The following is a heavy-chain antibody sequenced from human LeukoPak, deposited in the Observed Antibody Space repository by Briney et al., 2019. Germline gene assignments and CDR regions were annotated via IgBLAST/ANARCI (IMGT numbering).Heavy chain of an antibody. Sequence: ASVKVSCKASGYTFTGYYMHWVRQAPGQGLEWMGRINPNSGGTNYAQKFQGRVTKTRDTSISTAYMELSRLRSDDTAAYYCARDMHSSGSYSPLDYWGQGTLVTVSS. J-gene: IGHJ4*02. CDR1: GYTFTGYY. CDR3: ARDMHSSGSYSPLDY. D-gene: IGHD3-10*01. V-gene: IGHV1-2*06. CDR2: INPNSGGT.